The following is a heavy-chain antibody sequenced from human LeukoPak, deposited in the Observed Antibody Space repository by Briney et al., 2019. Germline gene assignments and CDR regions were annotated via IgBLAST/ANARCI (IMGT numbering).Heavy chain of an antibody. CDR1: GGSISSYY. CDR2: IYYSGST. D-gene: IGHD3-3*01. Sequence: PSETLSLTCTVSGGSISSYYWSWIRQPPGKGLEWIGYIYYSGSTNYNPSLKSRVTISVDTPKNQFSLKLSSVTAADTAVYYCARGYDFWSGYWGNWGQGTLVTVSS. CDR3: ARGYDFWSGYWGN. J-gene: IGHJ4*02. V-gene: IGHV4-59*08.